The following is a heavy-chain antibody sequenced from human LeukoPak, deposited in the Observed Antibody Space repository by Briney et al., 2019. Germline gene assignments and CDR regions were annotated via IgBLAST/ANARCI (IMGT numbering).Heavy chain of an antibody. D-gene: IGHD3-22*01. Sequence: GGSLRLSCAGSGFTFSSYAMTWVRQAPGKGLKWVSGISASNGNTYHADSVKGRFTISRDNSKGTLYLQMNSLRVEGTAVYYCAKGSSDSWYSALEYWGQGTLVTVSS. CDR3: AKGSSDSWYSALEY. CDR1: GFTFSSYA. CDR2: ISASNGNT. J-gene: IGHJ4*02. V-gene: IGHV3-23*01.